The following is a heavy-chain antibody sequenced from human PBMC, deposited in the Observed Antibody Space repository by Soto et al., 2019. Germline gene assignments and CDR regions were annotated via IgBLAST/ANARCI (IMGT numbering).Heavy chain of an antibody. CDR1: GYTFTSYA. Sequence: QVQLVQSGAEVKKPGASVKVSCKASGYTFTSYAMHWVRQAPGQRLEWMGWINAGNGNTKYSQKFQGRVTITRDTSASTAYMELSSLRSEDTAVYYCAVGVVAKNWFDPWGQGTLDTVSS. CDR3: AVGVVAKNWFDP. CDR2: INAGNGNT. J-gene: IGHJ5*02. V-gene: IGHV1-3*01. D-gene: IGHD2-15*01.